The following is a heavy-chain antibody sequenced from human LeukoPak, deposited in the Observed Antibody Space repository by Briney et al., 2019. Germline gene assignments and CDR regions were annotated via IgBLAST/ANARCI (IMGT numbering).Heavy chain of an antibody. D-gene: IGHD3-9*01. CDR3: ARLEGYYDILTGYSTGNYFDY. Sequence: KPSETLSLTCTVSGGSINSNSYYWGWIRQPPGKGLEWIGSIYYSGSTYYNPSLKGRVTISVDTSKNQFSLKLSSVTAADTAVYYCARLEGYYDILTGYSTGNYFDYWGQGTLVTVSS. CDR1: GGSINSNSYY. V-gene: IGHV4-39*01. CDR2: IYYSGST. J-gene: IGHJ4*02.